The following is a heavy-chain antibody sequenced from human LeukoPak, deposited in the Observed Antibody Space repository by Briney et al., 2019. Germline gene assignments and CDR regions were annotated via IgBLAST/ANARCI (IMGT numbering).Heavy chain of an antibody. J-gene: IGHJ5*02. Sequence: SETLSLTCTVSGGSISSNNYYWGWIRQPPGKGLEWIGSIYYSGSTYYNPSLKSRVTISVDTSKNQFSLKLSSVTAADTAVYYCARHLCSSTSCYFLGWFDPWGQGTLVTVSS. D-gene: IGHD2-2*01. CDR1: GGSISSNNYY. CDR3: ARHLCSSTSCYFLGWFDP. CDR2: IYYSGST. V-gene: IGHV4-39*01.